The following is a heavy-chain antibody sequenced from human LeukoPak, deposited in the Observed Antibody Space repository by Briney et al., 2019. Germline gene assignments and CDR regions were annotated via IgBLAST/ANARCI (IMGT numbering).Heavy chain of an antibody. J-gene: IGHJ4*02. CDR3: ARDYGDYAVYFDY. Sequence: PGGSLRLSCAASGFTFSSYSMNWVRQAPGKGLEWVSSISSSSSYIYCAGSVKGRFTISRDNAKNSLYLQMNSLRAEDTAVYYCARDYGDYAVYFDYWGQGTLVTVSS. D-gene: IGHD4-17*01. CDR1: GFTFSSYS. V-gene: IGHV3-21*01. CDR2: ISSSSSYI.